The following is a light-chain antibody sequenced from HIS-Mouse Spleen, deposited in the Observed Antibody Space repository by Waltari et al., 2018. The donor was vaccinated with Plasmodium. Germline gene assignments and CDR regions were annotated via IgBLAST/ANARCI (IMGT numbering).Light chain of an antibody. CDR1: ALPKKY. Sequence: SYELTQPPPVSVSPGQTARITCSGDALPKKYAYWYQQKSGQAPVLVIYEESKRPSGIPERFSGSSSGTMANLTISGAQVEDEADYYCYSTDSSGNHRVFGGGTKLTVL. CDR3: YSTDSSGNHRV. V-gene: IGLV3-10*01. CDR2: EES. J-gene: IGLJ3*02.